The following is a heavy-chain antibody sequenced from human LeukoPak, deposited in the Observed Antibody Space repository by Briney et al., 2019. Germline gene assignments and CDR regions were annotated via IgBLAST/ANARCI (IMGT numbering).Heavy chain of an antibody. J-gene: IGHJ4*02. Sequence: PSETLSLTCAVYGGGPFSRYYWSWIRQPPGKGLEWIGYIYYSGSTNYNPSLKSRVTISVDTSKNQFSLKLSSVTAADTAVYYCARGLFSGWHEAPFDYWGQGTLVTVSS. CDR1: GGGPFSRYY. CDR2: IYYSGST. D-gene: IGHD6-19*01. CDR3: ARGLFSGWHEAPFDY. V-gene: IGHV4-59*01.